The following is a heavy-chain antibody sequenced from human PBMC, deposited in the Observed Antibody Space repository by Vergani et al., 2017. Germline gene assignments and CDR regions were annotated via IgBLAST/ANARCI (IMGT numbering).Heavy chain of an antibody. CDR1: GFTFSSYW. D-gene: IGHD6-25*01. Sequence: EVQLVESGGVVVQPGGSLRLSCAASGFTFSSYWMSWVRQAPGKGLEWVANIKQDGSEKYYVDSVKGRFTISRDNAKNSLYLQMNSLRAEDTAVYYCAREGGYYYYYGMDVWGQGTTVTVSS. J-gene: IGHJ6*02. CDR2: IKQDGSEK. V-gene: IGHV3-7*01. CDR3: AREGGYYYYYGMDV.